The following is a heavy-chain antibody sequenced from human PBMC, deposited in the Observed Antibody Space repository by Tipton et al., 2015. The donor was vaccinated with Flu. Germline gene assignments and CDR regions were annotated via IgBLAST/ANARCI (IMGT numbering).Heavy chain of an antibody. CDR3: ARHTGDSVRGVIDY. V-gene: IGHV4-38-2*01. Sequence: TLSLTCSISGDSIASDYYWGWIRQPPGKGLEWIGNIHHTGTTYYNPSLKSRVTISLDKSKNQFSLRLLSVTATDTAVYYCARHTGDSVRGVIDYWGQGTLVTVSS. CDR2: IHHTGTT. J-gene: IGHJ4*02. CDR1: GDSIASDYY. D-gene: IGHD3-10*02.